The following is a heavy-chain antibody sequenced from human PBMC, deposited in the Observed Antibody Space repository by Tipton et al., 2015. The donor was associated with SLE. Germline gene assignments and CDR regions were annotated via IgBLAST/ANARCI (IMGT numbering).Heavy chain of an antibody. CDR1: GFTFSSYA. D-gene: IGHD1-26*01. CDR3: AKRSGTLAVDV. V-gene: IGHV3-23*03. J-gene: IGHJ6*03. CDR2: IYSGGSST. Sequence: SLRLSCAACGFTFSSYAMSWVRQAPGKGLEWVSVIYSGGSSTYYADSVKGRFTISRDNSKNTLYLQMNSLRAEDTAVYYFAKRSGTLAVDVCGKGTTVTV.